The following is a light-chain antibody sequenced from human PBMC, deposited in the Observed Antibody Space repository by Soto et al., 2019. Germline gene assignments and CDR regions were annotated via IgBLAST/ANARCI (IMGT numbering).Light chain of an antibody. CDR2: WSS. CDR1: QSVLYTSNNKNF. Sequence: DIVMPQSPDSLAVSLGERATINCKSSQSVLYTSNNKNFLAWFRQKPGQPPKLLIYWSSTRESGVPDRFSGSGSGTDFTLTISSLQAEDVAVYYCQQYYSIPWTFGQGTTVEIK. J-gene: IGKJ1*01. CDR3: QQYYSIPWT. V-gene: IGKV4-1*01.